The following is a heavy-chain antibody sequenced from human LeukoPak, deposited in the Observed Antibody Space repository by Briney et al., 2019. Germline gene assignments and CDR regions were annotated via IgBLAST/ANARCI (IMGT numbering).Heavy chain of an antibody. V-gene: IGHV4-34*01. CDR2: INHSGST. Sequence: SETLSLTCAVYGGSFSGYYWSWIRQPPGKGLEWIGEINHSGSTNYNPSLKSRVTISVDTSKNQFSLKLSSVTAADTAVYYCARGVKPGIAAAGTERGAFDIWGQGTTVTVSS. CDR1: GGSFSGYY. J-gene: IGHJ3*02. D-gene: IGHD6-13*01. CDR3: ARGVKPGIAAAGTERGAFDI.